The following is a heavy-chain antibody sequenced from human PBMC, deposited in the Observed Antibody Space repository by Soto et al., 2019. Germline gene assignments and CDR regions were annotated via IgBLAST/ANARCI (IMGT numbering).Heavy chain of an antibody. D-gene: IGHD6-13*01. CDR2: TYYSGST. J-gene: IGHJ4*02. CDR1: GGSMIAYY. V-gene: IGHV4-59*01. CDR3: ARVRGTAGKRYFDY. Sequence: QVQLQESGPRLVKPSETLSLTCTVSGGSMIAYYWNWMRQPPGKGLQWIGYTYYSGSTTYNPSLKSRVTISVDSSKNQFSLKLESVTPADTAVYYCARVRGTAGKRYFDYWGPGTLVTVSS.